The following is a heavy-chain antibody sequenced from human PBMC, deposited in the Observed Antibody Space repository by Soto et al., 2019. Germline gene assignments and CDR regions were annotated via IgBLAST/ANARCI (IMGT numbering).Heavy chain of an antibody. V-gene: IGHV1-69*13. CDR2: IIPIFGTA. CDR1: GGTFSSYA. J-gene: IGHJ4*02. D-gene: IGHD5-12*01. Sequence: ASVKVSCKASGGTFSSYAISWVRQAPGQGLEWMGGIIPIFGTANYAQKFQGRVTITADESTSTAYMELSSLRSEDTAVYYCASPGDGYNRGLDYWGQGTLVTVSS. CDR3: ASPGDGYNRGLDY.